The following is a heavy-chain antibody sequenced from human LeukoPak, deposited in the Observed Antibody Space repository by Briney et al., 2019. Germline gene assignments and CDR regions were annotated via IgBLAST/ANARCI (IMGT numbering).Heavy chain of an antibody. J-gene: IGHJ3*02. CDR1: GYIFTSYW. CDR3: ARLLRSSGYFDAFDI. D-gene: IGHD3-22*01. CDR2: IYPGDSDT. V-gene: IGHV5-51*01. Sequence: PGESLQISCKDSGYIFTSYWIGWVRQLPGKGLEWMGIIYPGDSDTRYSPSFQGQVTISADKSISTAYLQWSSLKASDTAMYCCARLLRSSGYFDAFDIWGQGTMVTVSS.